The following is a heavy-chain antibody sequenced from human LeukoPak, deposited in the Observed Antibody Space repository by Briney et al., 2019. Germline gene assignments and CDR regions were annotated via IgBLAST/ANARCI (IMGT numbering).Heavy chain of an antibody. Sequence: QSGGSLRLSCAASGFTFSSFGMSWVRQAPGKGLQWVAVISYDGNTIHYADSVKGRFIISRDTSKNTLYLQMNSLRAEDTAVYYCARSGGLQKFDYWGQGTLVTVSS. J-gene: IGHJ4*02. CDR3: ARSGGLQKFDY. CDR1: GFTFSSFG. CDR2: ISYDGNTI. V-gene: IGHV3-30*03. D-gene: IGHD4-11*01.